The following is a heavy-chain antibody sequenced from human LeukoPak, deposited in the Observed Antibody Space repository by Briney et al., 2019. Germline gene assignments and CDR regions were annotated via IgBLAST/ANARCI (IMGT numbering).Heavy chain of an antibody. CDR3: ARDGGKLWPLYYYYGMDV. V-gene: IGHV4-34*01. CDR1: GGSFSGYY. Sequence: SETLSLTCAVYGGSFSGYYWSWIRQPPGKGLEWIGEINHSGSTNYNPSLKSRVTISVDTSKNQFSLKLSSVTAADTAVYYCARDGGKLWPLYYYYGMDVWGQGTTVTVSS. D-gene: IGHD5-18*01. J-gene: IGHJ6*02. CDR2: INHSGST.